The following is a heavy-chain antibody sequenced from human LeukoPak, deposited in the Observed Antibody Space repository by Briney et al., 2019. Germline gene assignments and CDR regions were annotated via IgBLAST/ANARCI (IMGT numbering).Heavy chain of an antibody. D-gene: IGHD3-22*01. Sequence: ASVKVSCKASGYTFTSYFMYWVRQAPGQGLEWMGIINPSGGSTNYAQKFQGRLTMTRDMSTSTVYMELSSLRSEDTAVYFCARGGPGYYSDNTGSRGYFKHWGQGTLVTVSS. CDR2: INPSGGST. V-gene: IGHV1-46*01. J-gene: IGHJ1*01. CDR1: GYTFTSYF. CDR3: ARGGPGYYSDNTGSRGYFKH.